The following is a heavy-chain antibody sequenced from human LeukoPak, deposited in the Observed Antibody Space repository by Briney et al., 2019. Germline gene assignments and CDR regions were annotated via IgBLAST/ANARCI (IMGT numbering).Heavy chain of an antibody. J-gene: IGHJ4*02. Sequence: GASVKVSCKASGGTFSSYAISWVRQAPGQGLEWMGGIIPIFGTANYAQKFQGRVTITADKSTSTAYMELSSLRSEDTAVYYCARLPRLRWSVFDYWGQGTLVTVSS. D-gene: IGHD4-23*01. CDR2: IIPIFGTA. CDR3: ARLPRLRWSVFDY. CDR1: GGTFSSYA. V-gene: IGHV1-69*06.